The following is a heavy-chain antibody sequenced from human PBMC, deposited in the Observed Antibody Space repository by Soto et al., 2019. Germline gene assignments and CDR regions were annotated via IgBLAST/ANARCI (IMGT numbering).Heavy chain of an antibody. V-gene: IGHV1-18*01. Sequence: ASVKVSCKASGYTFTSYGISWVRQAPGQGLEWMGWISAYNGNTNYAQKLQGRGTMTTDTSTSTAYMELRSLRSDDTAVYYCARGPSYSSSWYYFDYWGQGTLVTVSS. CDR1: GYTFTSYG. J-gene: IGHJ4*02. CDR3: ARGPSYSSSWYYFDY. D-gene: IGHD6-13*01. CDR2: ISAYNGNT.